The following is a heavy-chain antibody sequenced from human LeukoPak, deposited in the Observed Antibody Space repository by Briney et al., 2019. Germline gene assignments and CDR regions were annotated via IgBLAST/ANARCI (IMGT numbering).Heavy chain of an antibody. Sequence: ASVKVSCKASGYTFTGYDINWVRQATGQGLEWMGWMNPNSGNTGYAQKFQGRVTMTRNTSISTAYMELSSLRSEDTAVYYCATYSSSWYSGYYYYYMDVWGKGTTVTVSS. CDR1: GYTFTGYD. V-gene: IGHV1-8*01. CDR3: ATYSSSWYSGYYYYYMDV. CDR2: MNPNSGNT. J-gene: IGHJ6*03. D-gene: IGHD6-13*01.